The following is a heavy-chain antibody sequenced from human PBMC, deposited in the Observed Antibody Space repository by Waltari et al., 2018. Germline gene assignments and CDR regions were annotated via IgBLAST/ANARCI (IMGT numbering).Heavy chain of an antibody. V-gene: IGHV4-30-4*08. J-gene: IGHJ4*02. D-gene: IGHD4-17*01. CDR2: IYYSGST. Sequence: VQLVESGGGLVQPGRSLRLSCAASGFTFADYALHWVRQAPGKGLEWIGYIYYSGSTYYNPSLKSRVTISVDTSKNQFSLKLSSVTAADTAVYYCASQGTTVTTLRDYWGQGTLVTVSS. CDR3: ASQGTTVTTLRDY. CDR1: GFTFADYA.